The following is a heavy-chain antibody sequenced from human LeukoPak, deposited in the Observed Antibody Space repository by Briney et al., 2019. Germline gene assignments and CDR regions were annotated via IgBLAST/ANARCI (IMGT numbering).Heavy chain of an antibody. CDR2: IKQDGGEK. V-gene: IGHV3-7*01. CDR3: ARAEGDYYYYFYMDV. J-gene: IGHJ6*03. Sequence: SYYWMSWVRQAPGKGLEWVANIKQDGGEKYYVDSVKGRFTTSRDNGKNSLYLQMNSLRAEDTAVYYCARAEGDYYYYFYMDVWGKGTTVTVSS. CDR1: SYYW.